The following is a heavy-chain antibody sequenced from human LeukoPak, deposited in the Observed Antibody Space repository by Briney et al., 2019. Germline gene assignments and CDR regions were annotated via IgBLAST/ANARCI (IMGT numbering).Heavy chain of an antibody. CDR3: AREVTGDPGLGY. CDR1: GGSTSSGGYS. D-gene: IGHD7-27*01. V-gene: IGHV4-30-2*01. J-gene: IGHJ4*02. CDR2: IYHSGST. Sequence: SETLSLTCAVSGGSTSSGGYSWSWIRQPPGKGLEWIGYIYHSGSTYYNPSLKSRVTISVDRSKNQFSLKLSSVTAADTAVYYCAREVTGDPGLGYWGQGTLVTVSS.